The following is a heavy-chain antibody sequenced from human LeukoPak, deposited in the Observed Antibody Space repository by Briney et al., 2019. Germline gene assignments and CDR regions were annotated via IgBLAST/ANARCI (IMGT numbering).Heavy chain of an antibody. CDR2: IRSKANSYAT. CDR1: EFTVSGSA. J-gene: IGHJ3*02. CDR3: TRRYLLAAFDI. D-gene: IGHD2-21*01. Sequence: TGRSLRISCTASEFTVSGSAMDRGGQPTGKGQKWVGRIRSKANSYATAYAASVKGRFTISRDDSKNTAYLQMNSLKTEDTAVYYCTRRYLLAAFDIWGQGTMVTVSS. V-gene: IGHV3-73*01.